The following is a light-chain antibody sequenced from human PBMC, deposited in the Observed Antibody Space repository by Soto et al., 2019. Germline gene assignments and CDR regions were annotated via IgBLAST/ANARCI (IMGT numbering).Light chain of an antibody. V-gene: IGKV3-15*01. CDR2: GAS. CDR3: HQYNISPRP. J-gene: IGKJ1*01. CDR1: QSVSSSY. Sequence: LSLSPGARAHISCRTRQSVSSSYLAWYQQKPGQAPRLLIYGASTRATGIPDRFSGSGSGTDFTLTISSLQSEDFALYYCHQYNISPRPFGQGA.